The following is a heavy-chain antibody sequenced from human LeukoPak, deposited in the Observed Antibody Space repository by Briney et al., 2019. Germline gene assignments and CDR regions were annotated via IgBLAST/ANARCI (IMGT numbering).Heavy chain of an antibody. CDR1: GGSFSSGSYY. V-gene: IGHV4-61*01. J-gene: IGHJ4*02. Sequence: SETLSLTCTVSGGSFSSGSYYWSWIRQPPGKGLEWIGYIYYSGSTNYNPSLKSRVTISVDTSKNQFSLKLSSVTAADTAVYYCARGRRGPAARSYYFDYWGQGTLVTVSS. D-gene: IGHD2-2*01. CDR3: ARGRRGPAARSYYFDY. CDR2: IYYSGST.